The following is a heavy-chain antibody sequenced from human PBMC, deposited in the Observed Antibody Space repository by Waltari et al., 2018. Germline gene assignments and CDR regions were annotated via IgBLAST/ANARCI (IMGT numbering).Heavy chain of an antibody. J-gene: IGHJ4*02. CDR3: ARDHTLGDYFDY. CDR1: GGSISSSY. Sequence: QVQLQESGPGLVKPSETLSLTCTVSGGSISSSYWSWIRQPAGKGLEWIGRIYPSGSTNYNPSLKSRVTMSLDTSKNQFSLKLSSVTAADTAVYYCARDHTLGDYFDYWGQGTLVTVSS. V-gene: IGHV4-4*07. CDR2: IYPSGST. D-gene: IGHD3-16*01.